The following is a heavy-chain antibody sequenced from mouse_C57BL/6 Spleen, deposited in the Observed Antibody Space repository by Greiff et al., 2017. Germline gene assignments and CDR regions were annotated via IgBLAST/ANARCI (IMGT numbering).Heavy chain of an antibody. D-gene: IGHD1-3*01. J-gene: IGHJ4*01. CDR2: IYPGSGST. CDR1: GYTFTSYW. CDR3: ARKCCCAMDY. Sequence: QVQLQQPGAELVKPGASVKMSCKASGYTFTSYWITWVKQRPGQGLEWIGEIYPGSGSTKYNEKFKSKATLTVDTSSSTAYMQLSSLTSEDSAVYYCARKCCCAMDYWGQGTSVTVSS. V-gene: IGHV1-55*01.